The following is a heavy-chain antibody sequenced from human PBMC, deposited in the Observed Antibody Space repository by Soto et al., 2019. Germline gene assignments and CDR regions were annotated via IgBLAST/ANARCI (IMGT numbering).Heavy chain of an antibody. CDR2: IGTSGVST. Sequence: GSLRLSCAASGFTFSSYSMNWVRLAPGKGLEWVSTIGTSGVSTYYADSVKGRFTISRDNSNNTLYLQMNSLRGDDAAVYYCAAYRCTTTSCYRNFDYWGQGTLVTVSS. D-gene: IGHD2-2*02. CDR3: AAYRCTTTSCYRNFDY. V-gene: IGHV3-23*01. CDR1: GFTFSSYS. J-gene: IGHJ4*02.